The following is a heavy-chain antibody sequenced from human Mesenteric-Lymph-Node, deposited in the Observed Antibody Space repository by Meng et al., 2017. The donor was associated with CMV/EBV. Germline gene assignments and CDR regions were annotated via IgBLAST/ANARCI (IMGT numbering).Heavy chain of an antibody. Sequence: SETLSLTCTVSGGSISSSSYYWGWIRQPPGKGLAWIGSIYYSGSTYYNPSLKIRVTISVDTSKNQFSLKLSSVTAADTAVYYCARGGAAVAEDGKYYFGYWGQGTLVTVSS. D-gene: IGHD6-13*01. J-gene: IGHJ4*02. V-gene: IGHV4-39*01. CDR3: ARGGAAVAEDGKYYFGY. CDR2: IYYSGST. CDR1: GGSISSSSYY.